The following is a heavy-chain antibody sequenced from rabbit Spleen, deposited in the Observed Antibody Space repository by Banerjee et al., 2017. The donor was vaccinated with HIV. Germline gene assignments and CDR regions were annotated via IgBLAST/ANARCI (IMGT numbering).Heavy chain of an antibody. D-gene: IGHD2-1*01. CDR1: GFDFSNYG. V-gene: IGHV1S47*01. J-gene: IGHJ4*01. CDR2: IEPIFGNT. Sequence: QEQLVESGGGLVQPGGSLKLSCKASGFDFSNYGVTWVRQAPGKGLEWIGYIEPIFGNTYYANWVNGRFTISRHNAQNTLYLQLSSLTAAATATYFCVRDQAGDADYGPYYLNLWGPGTLVTVS. CDR3: VRDQAGDADYGPYYLNL.